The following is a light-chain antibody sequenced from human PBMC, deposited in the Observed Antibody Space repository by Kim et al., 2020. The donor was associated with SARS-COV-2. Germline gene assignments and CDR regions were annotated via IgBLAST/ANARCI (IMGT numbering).Light chain of an antibody. CDR3: MQGTHWPYT. CDR2: RVS. J-gene: IGKJ2*01. V-gene: IGKV2-30*01. CDR1: QSLVYRDELTY. Sequence: QPASISCRSSQSLVYRDELTYLSWFQQRPGQSPRRLIFRVSNRGSGVPDKFSGSGSGTEFTLKISSVEAEDVGVYYCMQGTHWPYTFGQGTKLEI.